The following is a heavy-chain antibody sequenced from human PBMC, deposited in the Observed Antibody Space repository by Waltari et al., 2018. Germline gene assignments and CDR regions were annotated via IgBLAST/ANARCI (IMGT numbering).Heavy chain of an antibody. CDR2: IYSRWRT. CDR1: GGSISSSSYY. CDR3: ATKRESSASGFDY. Sequence: QLQLQESGPGLVKPSETLSFTCTVSGGSISSSSYYWGWIRQPPGKGREWIGSIYSRWRTDYTPHLKIRVTISVDTSKNQFSLKLSSVTAADTAVYYCATKRESSASGFDYWGQGTLVTVSS. J-gene: IGHJ4*02. D-gene: IGHD6-19*01. V-gene: IGHV4-39*01.